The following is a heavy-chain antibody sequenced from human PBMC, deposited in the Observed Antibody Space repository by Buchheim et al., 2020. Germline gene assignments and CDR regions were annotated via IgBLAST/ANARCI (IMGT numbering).Heavy chain of an antibody. CDR1: GFSFSNSW. CDR3: ARDRSYAMDV. Sequence: EVQLVESGGGLVQPGGSLRLSCAASGFSFSNSWMHWARQAPGKGLVWVSHINSDGSTTTYADSVKGRFTISRDNAKHPVYLQMNSLRVEDTAVYYCARDRSYAMDVWGQGTT. CDR2: INSDGSTT. V-gene: IGHV3-74*03. J-gene: IGHJ6*02.